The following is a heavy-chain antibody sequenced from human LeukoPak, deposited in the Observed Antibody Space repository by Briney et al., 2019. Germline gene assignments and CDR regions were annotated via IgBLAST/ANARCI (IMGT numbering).Heavy chain of an antibody. Sequence: GASVKVSCKASGYTFTSYAMHWVRQAPGQRLEWMGWINAGNGNTKYSQKFQGRVTITRDTSASTAYMELSSLRSEDTAVYYCARDSMYSYGYNFAYWGQGTLVTVSS. CDR1: GYTFTSYA. CDR3: ARDSMYSYGYNFAY. D-gene: IGHD5-18*01. V-gene: IGHV1-3*01. CDR2: INAGNGNT. J-gene: IGHJ4*02.